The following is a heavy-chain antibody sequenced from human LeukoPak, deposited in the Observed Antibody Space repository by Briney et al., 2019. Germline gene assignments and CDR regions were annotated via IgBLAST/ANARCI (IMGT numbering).Heavy chain of an antibody. CDR1: GFTFSSYW. CDR3: ARDQYYSSSD. J-gene: IGHJ4*02. D-gene: IGHD6-19*01. V-gene: IGHV3-74*01. CDR2: VNSDGSAT. Sequence: GGSLRLSCAASGFTFSSYWMHWVRQAPGKGLVWVSRVNSDGSATSYADSVKGRFTISRDNAKKSLFLQMNSLRAEDTAVYYCARDQYYSSSDWGQGTLVTVSS.